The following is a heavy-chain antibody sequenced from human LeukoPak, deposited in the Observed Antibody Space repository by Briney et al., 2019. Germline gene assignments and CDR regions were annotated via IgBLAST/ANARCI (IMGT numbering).Heavy chain of an antibody. CDR2: IYYSGST. J-gene: IGHJ4*02. CDR3: ARHGKYRGGGLIDY. D-gene: IGHD3-16*01. V-gene: IGHV4-39*01. Sequence: SETLSLTCTVSGGSISSSSYYWGWIRQPPGKGLERIGSIYYSGSTYYNPSLKSRVTISVDTSKNQFSLKLSSVTAADTAVYYCARHGKYRGGGLIDYWGQGTLVTVSS. CDR1: GGSISSSSYY.